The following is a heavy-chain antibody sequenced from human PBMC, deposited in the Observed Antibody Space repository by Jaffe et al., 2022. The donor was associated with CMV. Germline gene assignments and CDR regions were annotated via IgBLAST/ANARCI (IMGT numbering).Heavy chain of an antibody. D-gene: IGHD4-4*01. J-gene: IGHJ4*02. Sequence: EVQLVESGGGLVQPGGSLRLSCAASGFTFGNFAMSWFRQAPGKGLEWISAMSGSGEDTYYADFVKGRFTISRDYSKNMVFLQVNSLRVEDTAVYYCAKERSVRLHDYFDNWGQGTLVTVSS. CDR2: MSGSGEDT. CDR1: GFTFGNFA. CDR3: AKERSVRLHDYFDN. V-gene: IGHV3-23*04.